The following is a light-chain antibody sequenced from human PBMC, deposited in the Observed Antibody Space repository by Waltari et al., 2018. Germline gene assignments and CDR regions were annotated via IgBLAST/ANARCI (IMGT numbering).Light chain of an antibody. CDR2: QDD. CDR3: QAWGSSTHIV. Sequence: SYELTQPPSLSVSPGPTVSITCSGDKLGDKYVCWYQQKPGQSPVLVIYQDDKRPSGIPERFSGSNSGNTATLTISGTQTMDEGDYYCQAWGSSTHIVFGGGTKLTVL. CDR1: KLGDKY. V-gene: IGLV3-1*01. J-gene: IGLJ3*02.